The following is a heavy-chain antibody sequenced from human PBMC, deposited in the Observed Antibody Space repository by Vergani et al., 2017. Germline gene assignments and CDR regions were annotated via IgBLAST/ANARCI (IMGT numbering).Heavy chain of an antibody. CDR2: ISYDGSNK. D-gene: IGHD2-2*02. V-gene: IGHV3-30*19. CDR1: GFTFSSYG. Sequence: QVQLVESGGGVVQPGGSLRLSCAASGFTFSSYGMHWVRQAPGKGLEWVAVISYDGSNKYYADSVKGRFTISRDNSKNTLYLQMNSLRAEDTAVYYCARAPSSLLYRAGYFQHWGQGTLVTVSS. CDR3: ARAPSSLLYRAGYFQH. J-gene: IGHJ1*01.